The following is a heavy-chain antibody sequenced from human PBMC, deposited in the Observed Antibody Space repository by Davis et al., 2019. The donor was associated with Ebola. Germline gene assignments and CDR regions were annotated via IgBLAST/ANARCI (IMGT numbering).Heavy chain of an antibody. CDR1: GFYVTSNY. J-gene: IGHJ4*02. D-gene: IGHD1-26*01. V-gene: IGHV3-7*01. CDR3: ARQTREPGY. CDR2: IKQDGSEK. Sequence: GESLKISCAASGFYVTSNYMSWVRQAPGKGLEWVANIKQDGSEKYYVDSVKGRFTISRDNAKNSLYLQTNSLRAEDTAVYYCARQTREPGYWGQGALVTVSS.